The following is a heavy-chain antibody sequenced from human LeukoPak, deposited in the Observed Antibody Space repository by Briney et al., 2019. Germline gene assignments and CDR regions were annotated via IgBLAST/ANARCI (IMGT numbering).Heavy chain of an antibody. D-gene: IGHD4-11*01. CDR3: ARAYSNYGHYYYYMDV. J-gene: IGHJ6*03. CDR1: GGTFSSYA. Sequence: SVKVSCKASGGTFSSYAISWVRQAPGQGLEWMGGIIPIFGTANYAQKFQGRVTITADKSTSTAYMELSSLRSEDTAVYYCARAYSNYGHYYYYMDVWGKGTTVTVSS. CDR2: IIPIFGTA. V-gene: IGHV1-69*06.